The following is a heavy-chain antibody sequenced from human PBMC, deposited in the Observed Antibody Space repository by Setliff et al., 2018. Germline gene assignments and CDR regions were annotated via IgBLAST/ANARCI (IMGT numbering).Heavy chain of an antibody. CDR2: IKEDGSEI. V-gene: IGHV3-7*01. CDR3: GVLGTDVFDY. CDR1: GFTFTNYI. J-gene: IGHJ4*02. D-gene: IGHD7-27*01. Sequence: GGSLRLSCAASGFTFTNYIIHWVRQAPGKGLEWVAKIKEDGSEIYEVDSVKGRFTISRDNAKNSLCLQMNSLRAEDTAVYYCGVLGTDVFDYWGQGTLVTVSS.